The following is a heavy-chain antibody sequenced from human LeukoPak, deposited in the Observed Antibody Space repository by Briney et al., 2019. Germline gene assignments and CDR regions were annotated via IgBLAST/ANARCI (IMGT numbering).Heavy chain of an antibody. V-gene: IGHV1-18*01. Sequence: GASVKASCKASGRLFTSYGIAWVRQAPGEGLEWVGWISNFDGDTKVAENLQGRVTLTTDSSTSTAYMVLTNLKFDDTAVYYCVRARGCSYCVLTDGFDSWGQGTKVTVSS. CDR3: VRARGCSYCVLTDGFDS. CDR1: GRLFTSYG. J-gene: IGHJ3*01. D-gene: IGHD2-15*01. CDR2: ISNFDGDT.